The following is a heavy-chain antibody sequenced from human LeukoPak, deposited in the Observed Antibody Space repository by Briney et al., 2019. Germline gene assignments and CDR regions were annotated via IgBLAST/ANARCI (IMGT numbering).Heavy chain of an antibody. V-gene: IGHV4-59*01. CDR3: ASPDYAGNSVRAFAI. J-gene: IGHJ3*02. Sequence: SETLSLTCTVSGGSISSYYWSWIRQPPGKGLEWIGYIYYSGSSNYRPSLKSRVTISVDTSKNQFSLKLSSVTAADTAVYYCASPDYAGNSVRAFAIWGQGTMVTVS. CDR1: GGSISSYY. D-gene: IGHD4-23*01. CDR2: IYYSGSS.